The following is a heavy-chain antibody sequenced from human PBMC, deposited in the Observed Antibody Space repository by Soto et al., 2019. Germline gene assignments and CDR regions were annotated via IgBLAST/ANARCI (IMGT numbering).Heavy chain of an antibody. CDR1: GGSISSGGYY. Sequence: QVQLQESGPGLVKPSQTLSLTCTVSGGSISSGGYYWSWIRQHPGKGLEWIGYFYYSGSTYYNPSLKSRVTISVDTSKNQFSLKLSSVTAADTAVYYCARNGYYDSSGYYGGVGYYYGMDVWGQGTTVTVSS. CDR2: FYYSGST. V-gene: IGHV4-31*03. J-gene: IGHJ6*02. D-gene: IGHD3-22*01. CDR3: ARNGYYDSSGYYGGVGYYYGMDV.